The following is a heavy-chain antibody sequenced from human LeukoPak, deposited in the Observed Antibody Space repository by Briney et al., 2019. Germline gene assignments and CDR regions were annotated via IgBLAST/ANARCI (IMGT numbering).Heavy chain of an antibody. CDR2: IGNNGGGI. J-gene: IGHJ4*02. Sequence: GGSLRLSCAASGFTFSTYTMYWVRHPPGKRLEWVSIIGNNGGGIHYADSVRGRFTISRDNSKDALYLQMNSLRVEGTAVYYCAIDPNWGTHSWGQGVLVTVSS. V-gene: IGHV3-23*01. CDR1: GFTFSTYT. CDR3: AIDPNWGTHS. D-gene: IGHD7-27*01.